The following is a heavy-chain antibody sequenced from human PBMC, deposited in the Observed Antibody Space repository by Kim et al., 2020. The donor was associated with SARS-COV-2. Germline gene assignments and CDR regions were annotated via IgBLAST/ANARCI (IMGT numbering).Heavy chain of an antibody. J-gene: IGHJ2*01. Sequence: GGSLRLSCAASGFTFSSYGMHWVRQAPGKGLEWVAVIWYDGSNKYYADSVKGRFTISRDNSKNTLYLQMNSLRAEDTAVYYCARDGGMRVRGGCFDLWGRGTLVTVSS. D-gene: IGHD6-19*01. CDR2: IWYDGSNK. CDR1: GFTFSSYG. CDR3: ARDGGMRVRGGCFDL. V-gene: IGHV3-33*01.